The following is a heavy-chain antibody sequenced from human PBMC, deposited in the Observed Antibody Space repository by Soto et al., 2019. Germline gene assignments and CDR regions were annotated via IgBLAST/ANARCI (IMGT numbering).Heavy chain of an antibody. J-gene: IGHJ4*02. CDR1: GFTFSSYA. D-gene: IGHD3-22*01. Sequence: GGSLRLSCAASGFTFSSYAMSWVRQAPGKGLEWVSAISGSGGSTYYADSVKGRFTISRDNSKNTLYLQMNSLRAEDTAVYYRAKEGDQTLDYYDSSGYYLLGYWGQGTLVTVSS. CDR2: ISGSGGST. V-gene: IGHV3-23*01. CDR3: AKEGDQTLDYYDSSGYYLLGY.